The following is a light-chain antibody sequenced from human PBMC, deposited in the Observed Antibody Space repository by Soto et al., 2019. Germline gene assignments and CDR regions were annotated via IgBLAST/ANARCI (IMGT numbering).Light chain of an antibody. CDR3: QQSYGAPWT. V-gene: IGKV1-39*01. Sequence: DIQMTQSPSSLSASVGDRVTITCRASQSISNYLNWYQQKPGKAPQVLISAASSLQSGVPSRFSGSGSGTDFTLTISSLQPEDFATYYCQQSYGAPWTFGQGTKVEIK. CDR1: QSISNY. J-gene: IGKJ1*01. CDR2: AAS.